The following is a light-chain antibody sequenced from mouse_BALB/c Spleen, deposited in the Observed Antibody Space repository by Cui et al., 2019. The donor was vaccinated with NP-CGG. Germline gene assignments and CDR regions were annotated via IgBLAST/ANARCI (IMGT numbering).Light chain of an antibody. CDR1: TGAVTTSNY. CDR2: GTN. CDR3: ALWYSNHWV. V-gene: IGLV1*01. Sequence: QAVVTQESALNTKPGETVTLTCPSITGAVTTSNYANLVQEKPDHLFTGLIGGTNNRAPGIPARFSGSLIGDKASLTITGAQTEDEAIYFCALWYSNHWVFGGGTKLTVL. J-gene: IGLJ1*01.